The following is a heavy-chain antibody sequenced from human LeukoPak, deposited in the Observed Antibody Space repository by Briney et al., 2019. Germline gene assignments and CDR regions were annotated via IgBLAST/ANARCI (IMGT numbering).Heavy chain of an antibody. CDR2: ISSTSSYI. D-gene: IGHD3-22*01. Sequence: PGGSLRLSCVVSGFTFNNYWMHWVRQAPGKGLEWVSYISSTSSYINYADSVKGRFTISRDNANNSLYLQMNSLRAEDTAVYYCARFGRLLRYFDYWGQGTLVTVSS. CDR3: ARFGRLLRYFDY. CDR1: GFTFNNYW. V-gene: IGHV3-21*05. J-gene: IGHJ4*02.